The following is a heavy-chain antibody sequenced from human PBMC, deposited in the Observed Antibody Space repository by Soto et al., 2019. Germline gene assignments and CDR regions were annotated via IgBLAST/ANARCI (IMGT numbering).Heavy chain of an antibody. CDR1: GYTFTSYG. J-gene: IGHJ5*02. CDR3: ARDPSRSKTEPYNWFDP. V-gene: IGHV1-18*01. Sequence: GASVKVSCKASGYTFTSYGISWVRQAPGQGLEWMGWISAYNGNTNYAQKLQGRVTMTTDTSTSTAYMELRSLRSDDTAVYYCARDPSRSKTEPYNWFDPWGQGTLVTVSS. CDR2: ISAYNGNT.